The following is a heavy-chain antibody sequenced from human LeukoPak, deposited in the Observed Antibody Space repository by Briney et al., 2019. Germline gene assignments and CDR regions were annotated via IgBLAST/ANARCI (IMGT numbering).Heavy chain of an antibody. J-gene: IGHJ4*02. CDR3: ATDPFWSGYSDY. CDR2: IYTSGST. Sequence: SETLSLTCTVSGGSIGSYYWSWIRQPPGKGPEWIGRIYTSGSTNYNPSLKSRVTMSVDTSKNQFSLKLSSVTVADAAVYYCATDPFWSGYSDYWGQGTLVTVSS. D-gene: IGHD3-3*01. CDR1: GGSIGSYY. V-gene: IGHV4-4*07.